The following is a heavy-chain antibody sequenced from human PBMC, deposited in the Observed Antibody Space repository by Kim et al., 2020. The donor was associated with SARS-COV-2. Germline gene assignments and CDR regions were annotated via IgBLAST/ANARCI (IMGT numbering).Heavy chain of an antibody. CDR3: ALHSWDH. D-gene: IGHD4-4*01. J-gene: IGHJ4*02. CDR2: INGGRT. Sequence: GGSLRRSCEVSGVAFSSADMSWVRQAPGKGLEWVSAINGGRTYYADAVKGRFTISRNISKNKLFLQMNSLRVEDRALCYCALHSWDHWGRGTLVTV. V-gene: IGHV3-23*01. CDR1: GVAFSSAD.